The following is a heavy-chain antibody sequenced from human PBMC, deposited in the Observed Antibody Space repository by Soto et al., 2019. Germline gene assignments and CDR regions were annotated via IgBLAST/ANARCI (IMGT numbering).Heavy chain of an antibody. Sequence: QVQLVQFGAEVKKPGSSVKVSCKASGGTFSSYAISWVRQAPGQGLEWMGGIIPIFGTANYAQKFQGRVTITADESTSTAYMELSSLRSEDTAVYYCANYYYDSSGYYQYYFDYWGQGTLVTVSS. V-gene: IGHV1-69*01. CDR3: ANYYYDSSGYYQYYFDY. J-gene: IGHJ4*02. CDR2: IIPIFGTA. CDR1: GGTFSSYA. D-gene: IGHD3-22*01.